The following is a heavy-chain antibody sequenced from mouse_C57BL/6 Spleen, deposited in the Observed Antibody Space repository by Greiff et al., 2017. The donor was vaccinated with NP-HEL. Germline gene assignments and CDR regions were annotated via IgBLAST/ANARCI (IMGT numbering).Heavy chain of an antibody. V-gene: IGHV1-18*01. Sequence: EVKLQESGPELVKPGASVKIPCKASGYTFTDYNMDWVKQSHGKSLEWIGDINPNNGGTIYNQKFKGKATLTVDKSSSTAYMELRSLTSEDTAVYYCAREGGLWPRGAWFAYWGQGTLVTVSA. CDR2: INPNNGGT. D-gene: IGHD1-1*02. CDR3: AREGGLWPRGAWFAY. J-gene: IGHJ3*01. CDR1: GYTFTDYN.